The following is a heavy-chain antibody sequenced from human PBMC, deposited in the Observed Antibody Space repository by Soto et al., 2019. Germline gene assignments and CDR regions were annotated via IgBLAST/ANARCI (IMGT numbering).Heavy chain of an antibody. Sequence: VQLVESGGGVVQPGRSLRLSCAASGFTFSDYAMHWVRQAPGKGLERVAVVSHDGRNTHYADSVKGRFTISRDSSKNTVSLEMTSRRAEDTAVYYCAKGGRQWLVTSDFNYWGQGALVTVSS. CDR2: VSHDGRNT. CDR1: GFTFSDYA. J-gene: IGHJ4*02. V-gene: IGHV3-30*18. D-gene: IGHD6-19*01. CDR3: AKGGRQWLVTSDFNY.